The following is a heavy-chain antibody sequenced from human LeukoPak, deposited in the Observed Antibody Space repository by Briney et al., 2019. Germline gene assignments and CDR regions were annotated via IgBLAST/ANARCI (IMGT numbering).Heavy chain of an antibody. V-gene: IGHV1-8*01. J-gene: IGHJ4*02. CDR2: MNPNSGNT. CDR1: GYTFTNYD. Sequence: ASVKVSCKASGYTFTNYDINWVRQATGQGPEWVGWMNPNSGNTGYAQKFQGRVAMTWNTSISTAYMDLSSLRSEDTALYYCARGLRREQQLLRAFDYWGQGTLVTVSS. D-gene: IGHD6-13*01. CDR3: ARGLRREQQLLRAFDY.